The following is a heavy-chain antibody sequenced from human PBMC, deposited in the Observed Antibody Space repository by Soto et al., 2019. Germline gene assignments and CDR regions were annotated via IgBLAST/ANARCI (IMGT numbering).Heavy chain of an antibody. CDR3: ARDPPSY. CDR2: ISYDGSNK. J-gene: IGHJ4*02. CDR1: VFTFSSYA. Sequence: GGSLRLSCAASVFTFSSYAMHWVRQAPGKGLEWVAVISYDGSNKYYADSVKGRFTISRDNSKNTLYLQMNSLRAEDTAVYYCARDPPSYWGQGTLVTVSS. V-gene: IGHV3-30-3*01.